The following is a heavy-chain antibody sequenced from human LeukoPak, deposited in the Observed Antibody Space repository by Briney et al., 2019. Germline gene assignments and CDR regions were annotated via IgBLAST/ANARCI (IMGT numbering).Heavy chain of an antibody. V-gene: IGHV3-30*02. CDR3: AKDPVPDVGHAFDI. CDR1: GFTFSSYG. D-gene: IGHD2-15*01. J-gene: IGHJ3*02. CDR2: IRYDGSNK. Sequence: GGSLRLSCAASGFTFSSYGMHWVRQAPGKELEWVAFIRYDGSNKYYADSVKGRFTISRDNSKNTLYLQMNSLRAEDTAVYYCAKDPVPDVGHAFDIWGQGTMVTVSS.